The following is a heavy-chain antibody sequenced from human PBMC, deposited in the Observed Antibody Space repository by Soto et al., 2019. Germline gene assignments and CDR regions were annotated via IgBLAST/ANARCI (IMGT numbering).Heavy chain of an antibody. Sequence: QLQLQESGPGLVKPSDTLSLTCSVSGGSITTSSFCWGWIRQPPGKGLEWIGSIHYSGSTYYNPSLKSRVTISVDTSKNQFSLRLRSVTAADTAVYYCARLDGNSADYYYGMDVLGRGTTVTGSS. CDR2: IHYSGST. V-gene: IGHV4-39*01. J-gene: IGHJ6*02. D-gene: IGHD4-4*01. CDR1: GGSITTSSFC. CDR3: ARLDGNSADYYYGMDV.